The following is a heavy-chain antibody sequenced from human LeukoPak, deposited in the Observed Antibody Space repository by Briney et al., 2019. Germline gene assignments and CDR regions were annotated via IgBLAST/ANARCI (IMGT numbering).Heavy chain of an antibody. V-gene: IGHV3-74*01. CDR3: ARDSLHPRRLSDVFDV. J-gene: IGHJ3*01. D-gene: IGHD3-16*02. CDR2: TNSDGSST. Sequence: PGGSLRLSCAASGFTFSSYWMHWVRQAPGKGLVWVSRTNSDGSSTSYADSVKGRFTISRDNAKNTLYLQMNSLRAEDTAVYYCARDSLHPRRLSDVFDVWGQGTMVTVSS. CDR1: GFTFSSYW.